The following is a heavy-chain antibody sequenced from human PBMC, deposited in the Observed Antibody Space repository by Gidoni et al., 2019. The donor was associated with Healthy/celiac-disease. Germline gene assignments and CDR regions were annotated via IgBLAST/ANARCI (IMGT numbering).Heavy chain of an antibody. CDR3: ARRMVRGVISPWFDP. J-gene: IGHJ5*02. Sequence: QLQLQESGPGLVKPSETLSLPCTVSGGSISSSSYYWGWIRQPPGKGLEWIGSIYYSGSTYYNPALKSRVTISVDTSKNQFSLKLSSVTAADTAVYYCARRMVRGVISPWFDPWGQGTLVTVSS. CDR2: IYYSGST. CDR1: GGSISSSSYY. V-gene: IGHV4-39*01. D-gene: IGHD3-10*01.